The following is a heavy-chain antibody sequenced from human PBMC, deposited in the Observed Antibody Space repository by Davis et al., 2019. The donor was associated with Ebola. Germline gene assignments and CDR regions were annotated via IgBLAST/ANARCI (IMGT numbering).Heavy chain of an antibody. CDR3: ARKYHTNSYDFPIHYYYYMDV. CDR1: GFTFSSYS. V-gene: IGHV3-21*01. D-gene: IGHD3-3*01. Sequence: PGGSLRLSCAASGFTFSSYSMNWVRQAPGKGLEWVSSISSSSSYIYYADSVKGRFTISRDNAKNSLYLQMSSLRAEDTAVYYCARKYHTNSYDFPIHYYYYMDVWGKGTTVTVSS. J-gene: IGHJ6*03. CDR2: ISSSSSYI.